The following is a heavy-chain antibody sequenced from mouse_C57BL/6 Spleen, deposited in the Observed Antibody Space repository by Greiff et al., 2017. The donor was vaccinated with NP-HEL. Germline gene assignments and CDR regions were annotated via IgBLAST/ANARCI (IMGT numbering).Heavy chain of an antibody. CDR3: ARNYGNPFAY. CDR1: GYAFSSSW. D-gene: IGHD2-1*01. J-gene: IGHJ3*01. V-gene: IGHV1-82*01. Sequence: SGPELVKPGASVKISCKASGYAFSSSWMNWVKQRPGKGLEWIGRIYPGDGDTNYNGKFKGKATLTADKSSSTAYMQLSSLTSEDSAVYFCARNYGNPFAYWGQGTLVTVSA. CDR2: IYPGDGDT.